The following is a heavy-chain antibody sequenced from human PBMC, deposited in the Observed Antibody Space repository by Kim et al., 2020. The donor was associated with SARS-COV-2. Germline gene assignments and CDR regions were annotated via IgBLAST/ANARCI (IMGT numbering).Heavy chain of an antibody. D-gene: IGHD3-10*01. CDR3: AKGAYGSGNFYTDSYFDC. CDR1: GYTFTDFY. J-gene: IGHJ4*01. CDR2: INPNSGDT. Sequence: ASVKVSCKASGYTFTDFYLHWVRQAPGQGLEWMGRINPNSGDTNYAQKFEGRVTLTRDTSISTAYMELSSLRSDDTVVYYCAKGAYGSGNFYTDSYFDCW. V-gene: IGHV1-2*05.